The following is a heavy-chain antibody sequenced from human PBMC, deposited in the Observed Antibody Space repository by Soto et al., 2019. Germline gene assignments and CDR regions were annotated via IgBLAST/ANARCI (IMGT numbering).Heavy chain of an antibody. CDR2: FRGDGTGA. Sequence: GGSLRLSCAASGFTFSSYAMSWVRQAPGKGLEWVSAFRGDGTGAHYADSVKGRFTISRDSSKNTVSLEMTSLRAEDTAVYYCAKGGRQWLVTSDFNYWGQGALVTVSS. CDR1: GFTFSSYA. D-gene: IGHD6-19*01. J-gene: IGHJ4*02. V-gene: IGHV3-23*01. CDR3: AKGGRQWLVTSDFNY.